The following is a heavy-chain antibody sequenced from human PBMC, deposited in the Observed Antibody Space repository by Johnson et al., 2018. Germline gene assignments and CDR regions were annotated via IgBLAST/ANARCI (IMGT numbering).Heavy chain of an antibody. CDR1: GFTFSKAW. CDR2: IKTETDGGTT. CDR3: ARVDDGSGSYYSYYGMDV. V-gene: IGHV3-15*02. D-gene: IGHD3-10*01. J-gene: IGHJ6*02. Sequence: EVQLVESGGALVKPGGSLRLSCVASGFTFSKAWMRWVRQAPGKGLEWVGRIKTETDGGTTDYAGPVQGRFTISRDNAKNTRYLQRNSLRAEDTAVYYWARVDDGSGSYYSYYGMDVWGQGTTVTVSS.